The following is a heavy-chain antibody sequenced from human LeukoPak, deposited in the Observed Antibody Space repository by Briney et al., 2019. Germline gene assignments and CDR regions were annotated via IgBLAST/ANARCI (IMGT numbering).Heavy chain of an antibody. CDR3: ARDGDSHFDWLALYHFDY. D-gene: IGHD3-9*01. CDR1: GYTFTSYY. J-gene: IGHJ4*02. Sequence: ASVKVSCKASGYTFTSYYMHWVRQAPGQGLEWMGIINPSGGSTSYAQKFQGRVTMTRDMSTSTVYMELSSLRSEDTAVYYCARDGDSHFDWLALYHFDYWGQGTLVTVSS. V-gene: IGHV1-46*01. CDR2: INPSGGST.